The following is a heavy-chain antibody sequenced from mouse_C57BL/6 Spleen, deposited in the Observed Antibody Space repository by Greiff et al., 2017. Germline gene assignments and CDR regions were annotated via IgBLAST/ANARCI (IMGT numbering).Heavy chain of an antibody. CDR2: IYPGDGDT. Sequence: VQLQQSGAELVKPGASVKISCKASGYAFSSYWMNWVKQRPGKGLEWIGQIYPGDGDTNYNGKFKGKATLTADKSSSTAYMQLSSLTSEDSAVYFCARGGYGSSPINYWGQGTSVTVSS. CDR1: GYAFSSYW. V-gene: IGHV1-80*01. J-gene: IGHJ4*01. D-gene: IGHD1-1*01. CDR3: ARGGYGSSPINY.